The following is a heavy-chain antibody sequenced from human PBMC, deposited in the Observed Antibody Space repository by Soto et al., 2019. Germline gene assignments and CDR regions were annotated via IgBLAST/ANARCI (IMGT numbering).Heavy chain of an antibody. CDR1: GYTLTELS. Sequence: QVQLVQSGAEVKKPGASVKVSCKVSGYTLTELSMHWVRQAPGQGLEWVGWINAGNGHTRYSQKFQDRVTINRDTSARTAYMELSSMRYEDTSIFYCARCYYPTASTYHYGMDVWGPGTTVTVSS. CDR2: INAGNGHT. J-gene: IGHJ6*02. V-gene: IGHV1-3*01. CDR3: ARCYYPTASTYHYGMDV. D-gene: IGHD3-22*01.